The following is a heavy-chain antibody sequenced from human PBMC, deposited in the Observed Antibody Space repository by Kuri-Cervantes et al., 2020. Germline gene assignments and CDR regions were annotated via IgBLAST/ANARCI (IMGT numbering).Heavy chain of an antibody. J-gene: IGHJ6*03. CDR1: GFTFSSYV. CDR2: ISYDGSNK. CDR3: ARDGYYYYYMDV. V-gene: IGHV3-30*03. Sequence: GESLKISCAASGFTFSSYVMHWVRQAPGKGLEWVASISYDGSNKYYADSVKGRFTISRDNSKNTLFLQMNSLRAEDTAVYYCARDGYYYYYMDVWGKGTTVTVSS.